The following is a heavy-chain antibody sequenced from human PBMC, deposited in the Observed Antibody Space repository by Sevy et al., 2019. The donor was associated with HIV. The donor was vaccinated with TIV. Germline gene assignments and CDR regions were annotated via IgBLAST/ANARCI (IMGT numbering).Heavy chain of an antibody. CDR1: GYSFSSHA. CDR2: INGGNDDT. J-gene: IGHJ6*02. CDR3: ATMIFGTEYYHFGLDV. D-gene: IGHD3-3*01. Sequence: ASVKVSCKASGYSFSSHAMQWVRQAPGQSPECMGWINGGNDDTKYFQKFKGRVTITRDTSASTVYMELSSLTTEDTAVYYCATMIFGTEYYHFGLDVWGQGTTVTVSS. V-gene: IGHV1-3*01.